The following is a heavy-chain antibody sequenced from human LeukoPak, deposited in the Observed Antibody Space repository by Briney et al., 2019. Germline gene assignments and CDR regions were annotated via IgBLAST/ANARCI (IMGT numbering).Heavy chain of an antibody. Sequence: ASVKVSCKASGYTFTSYGISWVRQAPGRGLEWMGWISAYNGNTNYAQKLQGRVTMATDTSTSTAYMELRSLRSDDTAVYYCARVSYYDFWSGFDSLLNYYYGMDVWGQGTTVTVSS. D-gene: IGHD3-3*01. CDR3: ARVSYYDFWSGFDSLLNYYYGMDV. CDR2: ISAYNGNT. CDR1: GYTFTSYG. V-gene: IGHV1-18*01. J-gene: IGHJ6*02.